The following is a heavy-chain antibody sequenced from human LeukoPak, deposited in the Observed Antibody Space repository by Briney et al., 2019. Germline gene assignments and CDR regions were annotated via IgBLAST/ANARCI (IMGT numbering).Heavy chain of an antibody. CDR2: ISYDGSNK. J-gene: IGHJ4*02. D-gene: IGHD5-24*01. CDR1: GFTFSSYG. CDR3: TRVGYIDEGIDY. Sequence: GGSLRLSCAASGFTFSSYGMHWVRQAPGKGLEWVAVISYDGSNKHYADSVKGRFTISRDNAKNSLHLQMNSLRAEDTAIYYCTRVGYIDEGIDYWGQGTLVTVSS. V-gene: IGHV3-30*03.